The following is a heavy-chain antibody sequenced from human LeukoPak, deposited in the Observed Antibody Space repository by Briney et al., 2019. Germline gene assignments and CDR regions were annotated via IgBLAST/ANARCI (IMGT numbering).Heavy chain of an antibody. V-gene: IGHV3-33*01. CDR1: GFTFSSYG. D-gene: IGHD3-16*02. J-gene: IGHJ5*02. CDR3: ARDNTMITFGGVIVKGNNWFDP. Sequence: PGGSLRLSCAASGFTFSSYGMHWVRQAPGKGLEWVAVIWYDGSNKYYADSVKGRFTISRDNSKNTLYLEMNGLRAEDTAVYYCARDNTMITFGGVIVKGNNWFDPWGQGTLVTVSS. CDR2: IWYDGSNK.